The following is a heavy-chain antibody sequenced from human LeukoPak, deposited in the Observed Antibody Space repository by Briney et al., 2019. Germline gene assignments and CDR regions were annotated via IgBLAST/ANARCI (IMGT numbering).Heavy chain of an antibody. J-gene: IGHJ4*02. CDR2: IKQDGSEK. CDR1: GFTFSSYW. D-gene: IGHD3-10*01. V-gene: IGHV3-7*01. Sequence: GGSLRLSCAASGFTFSSYWMSWVRQAPGKGLEWVANIKQDGSEKYYVDSVKGRFTISRDNARNSLYLQMNSLRAEDTAVYYCARDLGGIYYGSGSYSPFDYWGQGTLVTVSS. CDR3: ARDLGGIYYGSGSYSPFDY.